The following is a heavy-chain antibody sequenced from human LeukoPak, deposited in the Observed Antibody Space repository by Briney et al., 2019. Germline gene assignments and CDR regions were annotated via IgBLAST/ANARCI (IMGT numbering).Heavy chain of an antibody. CDR1: GYTFTSYA. J-gene: IGHJ4*02. CDR2: INAGNGNT. CDR3: ARGPLWGSRTLHFDY. D-gene: IGHD3-16*01. V-gene: IGHV1-3*01. Sequence: ASVTVSCTASGYTFTSYAMHWVRQAPGQRLEWMGWINAGNGNTKYSQKFQGRVTITRDTSASTAYMELSSLRSEDTAVYYCARGPLWGSRTLHFDYWGQGTLVTVSS.